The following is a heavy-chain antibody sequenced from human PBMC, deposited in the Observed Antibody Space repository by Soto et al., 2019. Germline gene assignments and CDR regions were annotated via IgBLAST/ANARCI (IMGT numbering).Heavy chain of an antibody. CDR3: ATLLGTQHDAFDI. CDR1: GFTFDDYA. CDR2: ISWNSGSI. Sequence: EVQLVESGGGLVQPGRSLRLSCAASGFTFDDYAMHWVRQAPGKGLEWVSGISWNSGSIGYADSVKGRFTISRDNAKNSLYLQMNSLRAEDTALYYCATLLGTQHDAFDIWGQGTMVTVSS. J-gene: IGHJ3*02. V-gene: IGHV3-9*01. D-gene: IGHD1-26*01.